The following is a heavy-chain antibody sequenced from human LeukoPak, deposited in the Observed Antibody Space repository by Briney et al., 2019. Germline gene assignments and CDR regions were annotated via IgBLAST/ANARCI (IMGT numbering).Heavy chain of an antibody. J-gene: IGHJ5*02. CDR2: IYYSGST. Sequence: SETLSLTCTVSGGSISSSSYYWGWIRQPPGEGLEWIGSIYYSGSTYYNPSLKSRVTISVDTSKNQFSLKLSSVTAADTAVYNCARHESEYDYVWGSYRPIVIDPWGQGTLVTVSS. CDR3: ARHESEYDYVWGSYRPIVIDP. CDR1: GGSISSSSYY. D-gene: IGHD3-16*02. V-gene: IGHV4-39*01.